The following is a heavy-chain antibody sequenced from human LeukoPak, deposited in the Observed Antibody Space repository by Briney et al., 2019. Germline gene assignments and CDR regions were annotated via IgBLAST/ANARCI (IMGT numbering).Heavy chain of an antibody. D-gene: IGHD7-27*01. V-gene: IGHV4-34*01. Sequence: SETLSLTCAVYGGSFSGYYWSWIRQPPGKGLEWIGEINHSGSTNYNPSLKSRVTISVDTSKNQFSLKLSSVTAADTAVYYCAREVKVRANRGFRKSTSNWFDPWGQGTLVTVSS. J-gene: IGHJ5*02. CDR1: GGSFSGYY. CDR3: AREVKVRANRGFRKSTSNWFDP. CDR2: INHSGST.